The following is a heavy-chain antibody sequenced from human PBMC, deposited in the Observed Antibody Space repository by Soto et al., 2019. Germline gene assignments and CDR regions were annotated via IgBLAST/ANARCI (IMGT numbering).Heavy chain of an antibody. CDR3: ARGHRGYCSGGSCCSGIWFDP. CDR2: MNPNSGNT. J-gene: IGHJ5*02. V-gene: IGHV1-8*01. Sequence: QVQLVQSGAEVKKPGASVKVSCKASGYTFTSYDINWVRQATGQGLEWMGWMNPNSGNTGYAQKFHGRVTMTRKTSISTAYMELSSLRSEDTAVYYCARGHRGYCSGGSCCSGIWFDPWGQGTLVTVSS. D-gene: IGHD2-15*01. CDR1: GYTFTSYD.